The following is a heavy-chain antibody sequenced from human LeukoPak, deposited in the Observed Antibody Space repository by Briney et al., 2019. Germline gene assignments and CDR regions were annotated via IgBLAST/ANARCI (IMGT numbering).Heavy chain of an antibody. D-gene: IGHD5-18*01. CDR3: ARVEYRYGTYAMDV. J-gene: IGHJ6*02. CDR1: GFTFSNYA. Sequence: PGGSLRLSCTASGFTFSNYAMSWVRQAPGKGLEWVSTISGSDGSTYYADSVKGRFTISRDNAKNSLYLQMNSLRAEDTAVYYCARVEYRYGTYAMDVWGQGTTVTVSS. V-gene: IGHV3-23*01. CDR2: ISGSDGST.